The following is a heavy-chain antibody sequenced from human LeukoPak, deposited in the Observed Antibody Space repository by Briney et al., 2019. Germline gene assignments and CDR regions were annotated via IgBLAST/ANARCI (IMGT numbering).Heavy chain of an antibody. Sequence: GGSLRLSCGASGFTVSTNYMSWVRQAPGKGLEWVSIIYSGGSTYYADSVKGRFTISRDNSRNTLYLQMNSLRAEDTAAYYCARDWGTTGSTGWMFDYWGQGTLVTVSS. CDR1: GFTVSTNY. CDR2: IYSGGST. D-gene: IGHD1-1*01. CDR3: ARDWGTTGSTGWMFDY. J-gene: IGHJ4*02. V-gene: IGHV3-66*01.